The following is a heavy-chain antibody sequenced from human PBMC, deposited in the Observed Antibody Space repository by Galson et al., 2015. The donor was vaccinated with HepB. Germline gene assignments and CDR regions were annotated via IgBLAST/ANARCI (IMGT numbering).Heavy chain of an antibody. CDR1: GFAFSVSG. CDR3: ARDGMSSSLDL. V-gene: IGHV3-30*04. CDR2: MSHDGGHI. J-gene: IGHJ4*02. D-gene: IGHD6-19*01. Sequence: SLRLSCAASGFAFSVSGMNWVRQAPGKGLEWVARMSHDGGHIDYADSVKGRFSMSRDNDKNTVHLQMNSLKVNDTATYYCARDGMSSSLDLWGQGTLAIVSS.